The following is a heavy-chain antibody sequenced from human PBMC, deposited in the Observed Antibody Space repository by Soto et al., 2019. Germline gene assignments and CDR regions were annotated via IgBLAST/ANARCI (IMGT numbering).Heavy chain of an antibody. CDR1: GFSLSTSGVG. CDR3: AHSPYTGLDFDY. J-gene: IGHJ4*02. V-gene: IGHV2-5*02. Sequence: QITLKESGPTLVKPTQTLTLTCTFSGFSLSTSGVGVGWIRKPPGKALEWLALIYWDDAKRYSPSLKSRLTIPTDASKSQAVLTITSMDPVDTATYYCAHSPYTGLDFDYWGQGTLVTVSS. D-gene: IGHD2-2*02. CDR2: IYWDDAK.